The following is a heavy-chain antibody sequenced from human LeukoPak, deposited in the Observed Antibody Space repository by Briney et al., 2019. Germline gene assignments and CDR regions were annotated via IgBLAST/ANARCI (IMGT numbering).Heavy chain of an antibody. D-gene: IGHD3-10*01. CDR2: IFTSGST. J-gene: IGHJ4*02. Sequence: SETLSLTCAVYGGSFSGYYWSWIRQPAGKGLEWIGRIFTSGSTNYNSSLKSRVTISIDTSKNQFSLKLSSVTAADTAVYYCAREVGYYGSGSLSGFDYWGQGTLVTVSS. CDR3: AREVGYYGSGSLSGFDY. V-gene: IGHV4-4*07. CDR1: GGSFSGYY.